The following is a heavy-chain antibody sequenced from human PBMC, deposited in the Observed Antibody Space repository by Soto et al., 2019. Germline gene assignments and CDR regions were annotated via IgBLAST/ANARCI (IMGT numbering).Heavy chain of an antibody. D-gene: IGHD2-15*01. V-gene: IGHV3-30-3*01. J-gene: IGHJ1*01. CDR3: ARESGGTRELAATPVQH. CDR1: GFTFSSYA. Sequence: GGSLRLSCAASGFTFSSYAMHWVRQAPGKGLEWVAVISYDGSNKYYANSVKGRFTIPRDNSKNTLYLQMNSLRAGNTAVYYCARESGGTRELAATPVQHWGQGTLVTVSS. CDR2: ISYDGSNK.